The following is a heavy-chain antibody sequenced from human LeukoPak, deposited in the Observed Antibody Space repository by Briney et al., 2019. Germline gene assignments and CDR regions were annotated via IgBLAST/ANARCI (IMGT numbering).Heavy chain of an antibody. D-gene: IGHD4-17*01. V-gene: IGHV4-59*12. Sequence: PSETLSLTCTVSGGSISSYYWSWIRQPPGKGLEWIGYIYYSGSTNYNPSLKSRVTMSVDTSKNQFSLKLSSVTAADTAVYYCAREEASYGDFDAFDIWGQGTMVTVSS. CDR1: GGSISSYY. J-gene: IGHJ3*02. CDR2: IYYSGST. CDR3: AREEASYGDFDAFDI.